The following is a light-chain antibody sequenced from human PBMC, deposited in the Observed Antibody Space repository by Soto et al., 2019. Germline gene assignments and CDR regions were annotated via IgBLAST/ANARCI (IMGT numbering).Light chain of an antibody. CDR1: QSVSTK. J-gene: IGKJ2*01. V-gene: IGKV3-15*01. CDR3: QQYNYWYT. CDR2: GAS. Sequence: EIVMTQSPATLSVSPGERATLSCRASQSVSTKLAWYQQKPGQAPRLLIYGASTRATGIPARFSGSGSGTDFTLTISSLQSKDFAVYYCQQYNYWYTFGQGTKLEIK.